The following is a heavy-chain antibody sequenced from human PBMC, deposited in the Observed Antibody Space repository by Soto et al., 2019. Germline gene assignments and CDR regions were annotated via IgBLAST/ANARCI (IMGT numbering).Heavy chain of an antibody. V-gene: IGHV1-69*13. CDR2: IIPIFGTA. CDR1: RGTFSSYD. D-gene: IGHD2-21*02. CDR3: AREGPHIVVVTASGMDV. Sequence: ASVQVSSKASRGTFSSYDISWVRQDPGQGLEWMGGIIPIFGTANYAQKFQGRVTITADESTSTAYMELSSLRSEDTAVYYCAREGPHIVVVTASGMDVWGQGTTVTVSS. J-gene: IGHJ6*02.